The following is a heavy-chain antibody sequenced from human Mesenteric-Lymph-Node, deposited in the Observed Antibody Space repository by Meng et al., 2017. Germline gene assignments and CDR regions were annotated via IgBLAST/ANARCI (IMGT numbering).Heavy chain of an antibody. Sequence: GQCVQSGSELSTPVVLVKVSSKASGNTVTSYGISWVRQAPGQGREWMGWISAYIGNTNYAQKLQGRVTMTTDTSTSTAYMELRSLRSDDTAVYYCARASGMYCTWLPPDYWGQGTLVTVSS. V-gene: IGHV1-18*01. CDR1: GNTVTSYG. J-gene: IGHJ4*02. CDR3: ARASGMYCTWLPPDY. D-gene: IGHD2-8*01. CDR2: ISAYIGNT.